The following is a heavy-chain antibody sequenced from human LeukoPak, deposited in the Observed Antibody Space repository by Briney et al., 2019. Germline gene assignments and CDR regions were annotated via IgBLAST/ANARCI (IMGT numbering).Heavy chain of an antibody. CDR2: INHSEST. CDR1: GGSFSGYY. J-gene: IGHJ4*02. Sequence: SETLSLTCAVYGGSFSGYYWSWIRQPPGKGLEWIGEINHSESTNYNPSLKSRGTISVDTSKNQFSLKLSSVTAADTAVYYCARGRLAARHYFDYWGQGTLVTVSS. CDR3: ARGRLAARHYFDY. V-gene: IGHV4-34*01. D-gene: IGHD6-6*01.